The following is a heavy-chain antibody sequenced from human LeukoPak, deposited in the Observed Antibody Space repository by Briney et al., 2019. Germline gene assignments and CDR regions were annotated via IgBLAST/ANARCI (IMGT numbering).Heavy chain of an antibody. Sequence: GGSLRLSCAASGFTFSSYAMIWVRQAPGKGLEWVSAISATGAATYYADSVKGRFTISRDNSKNTLYLQMNSLRAEDTALYYCAKAAYGDYVNWFDPWGQGTLVTVSS. CDR1: GFTFSSYA. CDR3: AKAAYGDYVNWFDP. D-gene: IGHD4-17*01. J-gene: IGHJ5*02. V-gene: IGHV3-23*01. CDR2: ISATGAAT.